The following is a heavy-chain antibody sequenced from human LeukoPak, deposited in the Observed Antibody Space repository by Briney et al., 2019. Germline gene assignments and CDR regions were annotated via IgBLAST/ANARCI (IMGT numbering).Heavy chain of an antibody. CDR2: ISYDGSNK. J-gene: IGHJ4*02. Sequence: GRSLRLSCAASGFTFSSYGMHWVRQAPGKGLEWVAVISYDGSNKYYADSVKGRFTISRDNSKNTLYLQMNSLRAEDTAVYYCAKENLVVAVYFDYWGQGTLVTVSS. V-gene: IGHV3-30*18. CDR3: AKENLVVAVYFDY. D-gene: IGHD2-15*01. CDR1: GFTFSSYG.